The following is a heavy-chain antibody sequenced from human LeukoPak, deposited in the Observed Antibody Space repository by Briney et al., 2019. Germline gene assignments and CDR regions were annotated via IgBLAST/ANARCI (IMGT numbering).Heavy chain of an antibody. CDR1: GFTFSSYG. CDR3: AKAGQQLAVDY. Sequence: GGSLRLSCAASGFTFSSYGMHWVRQAPGKGLEWVAFIRYDGSNKYYADSVKGRFTISRDNSKNTLYLQMNSLRAEDTAVYYCAKAGQQLAVDYWGQGTLVTVSS. V-gene: IGHV3-30*02. CDR2: IRYDGSNK. J-gene: IGHJ4*02. D-gene: IGHD6-13*01.